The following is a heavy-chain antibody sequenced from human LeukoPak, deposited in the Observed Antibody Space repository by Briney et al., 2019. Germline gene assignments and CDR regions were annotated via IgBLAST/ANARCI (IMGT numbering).Heavy chain of an antibody. CDR2: IKPNSGGT. CDR1: GYTFTGYY. V-gene: IGHV1-2*02. Sequence: ASVKVSCKASGYTFTGYYMHWVRQPPGQGLEWMGWIKPNSGGTNYAQKFQGRVTMTRDTSISTAYMELSRLRSDDTGVYYCARGGINYYYMDVWGKGTTVTVS. CDR3: ARGGINYYYMDV. J-gene: IGHJ6*03. D-gene: IGHD2-15*01.